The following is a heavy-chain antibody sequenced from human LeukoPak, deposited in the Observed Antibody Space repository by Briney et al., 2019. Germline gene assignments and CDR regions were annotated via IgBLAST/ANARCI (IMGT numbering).Heavy chain of an antibody. D-gene: IGHD1-26*01. J-gene: IGHJ4*02. V-gene: IGHV1-69*13. CDR3: ASGPGTPKGIDY. Sequence: ASVKVSCKASGGTFSSYAISWVRQAPGQGLEWMGGLITIFGTANYAQKFQGRVTITADESTSTAYMELSSLRSEDTAVYYCASGPGTPKGIDYWGQGTLVTVSS. CDR2: LITIFGTA. CDR1: GGTFSSYA.